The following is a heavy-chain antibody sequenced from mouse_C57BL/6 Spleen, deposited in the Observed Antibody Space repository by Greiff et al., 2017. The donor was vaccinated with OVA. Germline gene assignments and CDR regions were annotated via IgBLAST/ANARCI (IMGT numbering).Heavy chain of an antibody. J-gene: IGHJ2*01. D-gene: IGHD1-1*01. Sequence: QVQLKESGAELVKPGASVKISCKASGYAFSSYWMNWVKQRPGKGLEWIGQIYPGDGDTNYNGKFKGKATLTADKPSSTAYMQLSSLTSEDSAVYFCARPLSYYGSSLGFDYWGQGTTLTVSS. CDR2: IYPGDGDT. CDR3: ARPLSYYGSSLGFDY. CDR1: GYAFSSYW. V-gene: IGHV1-80*01.